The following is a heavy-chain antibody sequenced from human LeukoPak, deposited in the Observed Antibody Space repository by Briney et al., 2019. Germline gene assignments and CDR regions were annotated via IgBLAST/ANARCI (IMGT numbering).Heavy chain of an antibody. J-gene: IGHJ4*02. V-gene: IGHV4-59*01. CDR1: GGSMSGYF. D-gene: IGHD6-13*01. CDR3: AREGVAAAGKLDY. CDR2: IYYSGST. Sequence: SETLSLTCTVSGGSMSGYFWSWIRQPPGKGLEWIGYIYYSGSTNYNPSLKSRVTISVDTSKNQFSMNLISVTAADTAVYYCAREGVAAAGKLDYWGQGTLVTVSS.